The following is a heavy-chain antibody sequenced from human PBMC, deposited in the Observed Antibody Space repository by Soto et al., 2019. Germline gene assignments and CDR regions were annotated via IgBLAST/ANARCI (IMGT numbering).Heavy chain of an antibody. Sequence: QVQLVQSGAEVKKPGASVKVSCKASGYTFTSYDINWVRQATGQGLEWMGWMNPNSGNTGYAQKSXGRAXMXRNTSISTAYMELSSLRSEDTAVYYCARERSGNFDYWGQGTLVTVSS. V-gene: IGHV1-8*01. CDR2: MNPNSGNT. D-gene: IGHD5-12*01. CDR3: ARERSGNFDY. J-gene: IGHJ4*02. CDR1: GYTFTSYD.